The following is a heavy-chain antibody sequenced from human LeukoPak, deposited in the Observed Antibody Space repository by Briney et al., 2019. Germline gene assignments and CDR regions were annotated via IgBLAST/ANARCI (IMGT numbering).Heavy chain of an antibody. D-gene: IGHD3-22*01. CDR3: ARDGTGYYDSSGPDY. Sequence: ASVKVSCKASGYTFTSYAMNWVRQAPGQGLEWMGWINTNTGNPTYAQGFTGRFVFSLDTSVSTAYLQISSLKAEDTAVYYCARDGTGYYDSSGPDYWGQGTLVTVSS. J-gene: IGHJ4*02. CDR2: INTNTGNP. V-gene: IGHV7-4-1*02. CDR1: GYTFTSYA.